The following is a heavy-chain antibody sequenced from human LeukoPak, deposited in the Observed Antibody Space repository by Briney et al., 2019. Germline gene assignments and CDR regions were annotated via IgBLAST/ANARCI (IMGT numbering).Heavy chain of an antibody. CDR3: ARDGSGYSFDP. V-gene: IGHV3-48*02. CDR2: MSISSSTI. D-gene: IGHD3-10*01. CDR1: GFTFSSYS. J-gene: IGHJ5*02. Sequence: GGSLRLSCAASGFTFSSYSMNWVRQAPGKGLEWVSYMSISSSTIYYADSVKGRFTISRDNAKNSLYLQMSSLRDEDTAVYYCARDGSGYSFDPWGQGTLVTVSS.